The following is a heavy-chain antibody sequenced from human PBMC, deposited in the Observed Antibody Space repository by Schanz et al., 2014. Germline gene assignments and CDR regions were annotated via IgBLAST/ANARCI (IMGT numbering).Heavy chain of an antibody. J-gene: IGHJ4*02. D-gene: IGHD6-13*01. CDR3: AKEKEEVAADGSFFDY. Sequence: VQLVESGGGLAQPGGSLRLSCAASGFTFSNYAMHWVRQAPGKGLEWVGFISFDGRNTGYAHSVKGRFTISRDNSKNTVNLQMNSLRAEDTAVYYCAKEKEEVAADGSFFDYWGQGTLVTVSS. V-gene: IGHV3-30*01. CDR1: GFTFSNYA. CDR2: ISFDGRNT.